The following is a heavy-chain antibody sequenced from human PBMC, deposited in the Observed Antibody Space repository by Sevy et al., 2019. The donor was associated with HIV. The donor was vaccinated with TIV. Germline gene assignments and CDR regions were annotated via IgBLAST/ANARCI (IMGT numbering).Heavy chain of an antibody. V-gene: IGHV3-15*01. CDR2: IKSKTDGGTT. J-gene: IGHJ6*02. Sequence: GGSQRLSCAASGFTFSNAWMSWVRQAPGKGLEWVGRIKSKTDGGTTDYAAPVKGRFTISRDDSKNTLYLQMNSLKTEDTAVYYCTTDPRWLRLSDYYYGMDVWGQGTTVTVSS. D-gene: IGHD5-12*01. CDR1: GFTFSNAW. CDR3: TTDPRWLRLSDYYYGMDV.